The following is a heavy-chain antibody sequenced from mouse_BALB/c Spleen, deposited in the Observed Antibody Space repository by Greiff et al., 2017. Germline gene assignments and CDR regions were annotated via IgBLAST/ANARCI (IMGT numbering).Heavy chain of an antibody. J-gene: IGHJ3*01. CDR1: GYTFTSYW. CDR2: IYPSDSYT. Sequence: QVHVKQPGAELVRPGASVKLSCKASGYTFTSYWINWVKQRPGQGLEWIGNIYPSDSYTNYNQKFKDKATLTVDKSSSTAYMQLSSPTSEDSAVYYCTILPGFAYWGQGTLVTVSA. CDR3: TILPGFAY. V-gene: IGHV1-69*02.